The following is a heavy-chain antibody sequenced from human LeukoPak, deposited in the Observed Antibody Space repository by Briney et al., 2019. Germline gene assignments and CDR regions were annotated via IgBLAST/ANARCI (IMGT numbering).Heavy chain of an antibody. Sequence: GGSLRLSCAASGFTFSSYGMHRVRQAPGKGLEWVAVISYDGSNKYYADSVKGRFTISRDNSKNTLYLQMNSLRAEDTAVYYCAKGETAMVPGALLVDYWGQGTLVTVSS. J-gene: IGHJ4*02. D-gene: IGHD5-18*01. CDR1: GFTFSSYG. CDR3: AKGETAMVPGALLVDY. CDR2: ISYDGSNK. V-gene: IGHV3-30*18.